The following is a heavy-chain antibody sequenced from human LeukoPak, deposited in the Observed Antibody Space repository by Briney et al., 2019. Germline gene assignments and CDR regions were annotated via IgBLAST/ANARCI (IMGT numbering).Heavy chain of an antibody. CDR1: GYTFRIHD. V-gene: IGHV1-8*01. Sequence: GASVKVSCKASGYTFRIHDINWVRQAPGQGLEWMGWVSPKTGRTGYAQKFQGRVYMTTNASLSTAYMELSSLRSDDTAVYFCVRESERNDGWFDPWGQGTLVTVSS. J-gene: IGHJ5*02. CDR3: VRESERNDGWFDP. CDR2: VSPKTGRT. D-gene: IGHD1-1*01.